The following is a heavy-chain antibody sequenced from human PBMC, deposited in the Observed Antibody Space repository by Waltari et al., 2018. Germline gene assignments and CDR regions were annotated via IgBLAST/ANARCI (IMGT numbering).Heavy chain of an antibody. D-gene: IGHD6-19*01. J-gene: IGHJ4*02. CDR3: AKVTSGAVAFEY. V-gene: IGHV1-2*02. Sequence: QVQLVQSGAEVKTPGASVKVSCKASAYSFTDYYMHWMRQAPGQGLEWMGWINPNNGGTDYAQNFQGRVTMTRDTSISTAYMELSRLTSDDTAVYYCAKVTSGAVAFEYWGQGTLVTVSS. CDR2: INPNNGGT. CDR1: AYSFTDYY.